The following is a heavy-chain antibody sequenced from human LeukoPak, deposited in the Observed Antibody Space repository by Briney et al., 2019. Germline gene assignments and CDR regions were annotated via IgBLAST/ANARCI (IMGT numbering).Heavy chain of an antibody. D-gene: IGHD3-22*01. CDR3: AKDPTWPYYYDSSGLDY. Sequence: GGSLRLSCAASGFTFSNYAMHWVRQAPGKGLEWVAFIRYDGSNKYYADSVKGRFTISRDNSKNTLYLQMNSLRAEDTAVYYCAKDPTWPYYYDSSGLDYWGQGTLVTVSS. CDR1: GFTFSNYA. V-gene: IGHV3-30*02. CDR2: IRYDGSNK. J-gene: IGHJ4*02.